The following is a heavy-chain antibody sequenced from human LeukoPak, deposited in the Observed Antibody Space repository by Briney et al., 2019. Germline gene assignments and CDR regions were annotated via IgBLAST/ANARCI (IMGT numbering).Heavy chain of an antibody. Sequence: SETLSLTCTVSGGSISSYYWSWIRQPPGKGPEWIGYIYYSGSTNYNPSLKSRVTISVDTSKNQFSLKLSSVTAADTAVYYCAMGSSTDFDYWGQGTLVTVSS. D-gene: IGHD6-6*01. J-gene: IGHJ4*02. V-gene: IGHV4-59*01. CDR1: GGSISSYY. CDR3: AMGSSTDFDY. CDR2: IYYSGST.